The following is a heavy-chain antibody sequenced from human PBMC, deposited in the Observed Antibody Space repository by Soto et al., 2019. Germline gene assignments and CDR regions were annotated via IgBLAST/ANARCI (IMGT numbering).Heavy chain of an antibody. CDR2: IWYDGSNK. Sequence: GGSLRLSCAASGFTFSSYGMHWVRQAPGKGLEWVAVIWYDGSNKYYADSVKGRFTIPRDNSKNTLYLQMNSLRAEDTAVYYCARDYRVWGQQLALDYWGQGTLVTVSS. CDR1: GFTFSSYG. J-gene: IGHJ4*02. CDR3: ARDYRVWGQQLALDY. V-gene: IGHV3-33*01. D-gene: IGHD6-13*01.